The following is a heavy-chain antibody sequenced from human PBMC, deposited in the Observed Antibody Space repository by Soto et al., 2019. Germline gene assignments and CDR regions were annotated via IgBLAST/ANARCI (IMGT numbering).Heavy chain of an antibody. CDR1: GGSFSGYY. V-gene: IGHV4-34*01. Sequence: NPSETLSLTCAVYGGSFSGYYWSWIRQPPGKGLEWIGEINHSGSTNYNPSLKSRVTISVDTSKNQFSLKLSSVTAADTAVYYCARRPLGYCSSTSCYDYYYYYGMDVWGQGTTVT. CDR2: INHSGST. J-gene: IGHJ6*02. D-gene: IGHD2-2*01. CDR3: ARRPLGYCSSTSCYDYYYYYGMDV.